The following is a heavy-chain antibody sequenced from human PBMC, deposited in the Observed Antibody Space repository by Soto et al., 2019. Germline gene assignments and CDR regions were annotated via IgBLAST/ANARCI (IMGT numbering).Heavy chain of an antibody. CDR2: NNSDGSST. CDR1: GFTFSNYW. Sequence: EVQLVESGGVLVQPGGSLRLSCAASGFTFSNYWMHWVRQAPGKRLVWVSRNNSDGSSTNYADSVKGRFTISRDNAENTLYLQMNSLRPEDTAGDYCAGLPVETSTVFDYWGQGPLVPVSS. J-gene: IGHJ4*02. V-gene: IGHV3-74*01. CDR3: AGLPVETSTVFDY. D-gene: IGHD5-18*01.